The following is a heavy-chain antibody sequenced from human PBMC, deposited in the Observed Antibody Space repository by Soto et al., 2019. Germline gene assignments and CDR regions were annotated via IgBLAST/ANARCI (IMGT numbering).Heavy chain of an antibody. CDR2: IKSKTDGGTT. CDR3: TTDRFLEWLSHPTAYYGMDV. D-gene: IGHD3-3*01. Sequence: PGGSLRLSCAASGFTFSNAWMNWVRQAPGKGLEWVGRIKSKTDGGTTDYDAPVKGRFTISRDDSKNTLNLQMNRLKTEDTAVYYFTTDRFLEWLSHPTAYYGMDVWGQGTTVTVSS. J-gene: IGHJ6*02. V-gene: IGHV3-15*07. CDR1: GFTFSNAW.